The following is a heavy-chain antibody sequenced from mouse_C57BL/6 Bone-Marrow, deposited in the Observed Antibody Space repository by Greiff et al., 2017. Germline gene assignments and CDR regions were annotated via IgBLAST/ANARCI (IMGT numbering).Heavy chain of an antibody. CDR1: GYIFTEYT. D-gene: IGHD2-4*01. CDR3: ARHERYYDYEGYFDY. CDR2: FYPGSGSI. J-gene: IGHJ2*01. V-gene: IGHV1-62-2*01. Sequence: VQVVESGAELVKPGASVKLSCKASGYIFTEYTIHWVKQRSGQDLEWIGWFYPGSGSIKYNERFKDKATLTADKSSNTVYMELSRLTSEDSAVYFCARHERYYDYEGYFDYWGQGTTLTVSS.